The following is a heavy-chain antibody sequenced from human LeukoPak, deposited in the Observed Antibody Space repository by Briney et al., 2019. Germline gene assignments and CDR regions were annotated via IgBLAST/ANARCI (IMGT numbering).Heavy chain of an antibody. CDR3: AKAHYYDSSGYEDAFDI. CDR1: GFTVSSNY. Sequence: GGSLRLSCAASGFTVSSNYMSWVRQAPGKGLEWVAVISYDGSNKYYADSVKGRFTISRDNSKNTLYLQMNSLRAEDTAVYYCAKAHYYDSSGYEDAFDIWGQGTMVTVSS. D-gene: IGHD3-22*01. J-gene: IGHJ3*02. V-gene: IGHV3-30*18. CDR2: ISYDGSNK.